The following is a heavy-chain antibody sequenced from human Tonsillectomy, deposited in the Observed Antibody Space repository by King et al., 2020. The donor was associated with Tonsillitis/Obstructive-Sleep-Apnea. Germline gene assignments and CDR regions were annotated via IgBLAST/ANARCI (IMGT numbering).Heavy chain of an antibody. Sequence: VQLVESGGGLVQPGGSLRLSCAASGFTFSRYAMTWVRQAPGKGLGWVSTISGNGGAQNYADPMKGRFTVSRDNSKNTLYLQMSSLRAEDTAVYYCAKDDGSGSYTDFWGQGTLVTVSS. CDR3: AKDDGSGSYTDF. J-gene: IGHJ4*02. V-gene: IGHV3-23*04. D-gene: IGHD3-10*01. CDR2: ISGNGGAQ. CDR1: GFTFSRYA.